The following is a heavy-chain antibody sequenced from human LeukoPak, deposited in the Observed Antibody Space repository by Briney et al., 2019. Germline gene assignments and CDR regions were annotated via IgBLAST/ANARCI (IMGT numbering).Heavy chain of an antibody. V-gene: IGHV3-30*02. CDR3: ARESNSGYHSGGRKY. Sequence: PGWSLRLSCAASGFAPSNYGMHWVRQAPGKGLEWVASVRHHGGAEYYADSVKGHFTISRDTSKNTLFLQMKSLRVEDAAAYSCARESNSGYHSGGRKYWGLGTQVSVSS. CDR1: GFAPSNYG. D-gene: IGHD5-12*01. J-gene: IGHJ4*02. CDR2: VRHHGGAE.